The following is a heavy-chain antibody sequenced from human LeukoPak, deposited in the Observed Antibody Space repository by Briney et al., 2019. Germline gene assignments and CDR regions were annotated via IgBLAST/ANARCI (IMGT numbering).Heavy chain of an antibody. V-gene: IGHV1-2*02. CDR1: GYTFIGYY. CDR3: ARVRALAYFDY. D-gene: IGHD3-3*02. J-gene: IGHJ4*02. CDR2: INPNIGGT. Sequence: ASVKVSCKTSGYTFIGYYMHWVRQAPGPGLEWMGWINPNIGGTNYAEKVKGRVTMTTDTSINKAYMELSRLRSDDTAVYYCARVRALAYFDYWGQGTLVTVSS.